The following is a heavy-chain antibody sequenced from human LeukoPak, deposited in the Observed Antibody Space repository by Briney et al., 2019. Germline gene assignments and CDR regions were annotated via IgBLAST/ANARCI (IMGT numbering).Heavy chain of an antibody. CDR1: GGSISSSSYY. J-gene: IGHJ4*02. CDR2: VYYLRTT. CDR3: ARRGSSTWYYFDY. V-gene: IGHV4-39*01. D-gene: IGHD6-13*01. Sequence: SGTLSLTCTVSGGSISSSSYYWGWIRQPPGKGLEWIGNVYYLRTTYYNPSLKSRVTMSVDRSRNQFSLKLTSVTAADTAVYYCARRGSSTWYYFDYWGEGTLVTVSS.